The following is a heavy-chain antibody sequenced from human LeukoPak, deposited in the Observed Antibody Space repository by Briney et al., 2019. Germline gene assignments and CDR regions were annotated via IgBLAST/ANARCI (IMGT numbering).Heavy chain of an antibody. V-gene: IGHV3-7*01. J-gene: IGHJ5*02. CDR1: GFTFSSYW. Sequence: GGSLRLSCAASGFTFSSYWMSWVRQAPGKGLEWVANIKQDGSEKYYVDSVKGRFTISRDNAKNSLYLQMNSLRAEDTAVYYCARCDSSSWDNWFDPWCQGTLVTVSS. D-gene: IGHD6-13*01. CDR3: ARCDSSSWDNWFDP. CDR2: IKQDGSEK.